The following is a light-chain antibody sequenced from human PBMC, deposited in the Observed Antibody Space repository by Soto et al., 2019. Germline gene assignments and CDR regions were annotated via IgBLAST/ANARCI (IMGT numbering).Light chain of an antibody. V-gene: IGKV3-15*01. CDR3: QQYNNWPPYT. J-gene: IGKJ2*01. CDR1: QSVSSN. Sequence: EIVMTQSPATLSVSPGERATLSCRASQSVSSNLAWYQQKPGQAPRLLIYGASTRATGIPARFSGSGSGTEFILTISSRQSEDFVVYYCQQYNNWPPYTFGQGTKLEIK. CDR2: GAS.